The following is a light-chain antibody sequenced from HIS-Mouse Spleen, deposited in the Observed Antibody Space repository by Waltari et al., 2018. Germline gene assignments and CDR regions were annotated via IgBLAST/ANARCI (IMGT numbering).Light chain of an antibody. CDR3: QSADSSGTYVV. J-gene: IGLJ2*01. CDR1: ALQTQY. Sequence: SYELTQPPSVSVSPGQTARITCSGDALQTQYAYWYQQKPGQAPVLVIYNDSERPSGIPERFSGSSSGTTVTLTISGVQAEDEADYYCQSADSSGTYVVFGGGTKLTVL. CDR2: NDS. V-gene: IGLV3-25*03.